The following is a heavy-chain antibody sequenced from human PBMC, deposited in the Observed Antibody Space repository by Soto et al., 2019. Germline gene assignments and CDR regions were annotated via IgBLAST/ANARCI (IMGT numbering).Heavy chain of an antibody. CDR3: GNGRAVAGQGQGTFDY. D-gene: IGHD6-19*01. J-gene: IGHJ4*02. V-gene: IGHV3-23*01. CDR2: LSGSGDNT. CDR1: GFTFSSYV. Sequence: EVQLLESGGGLVQPGGSLRLSCAASGFTFSSYVMSWVRQAPGKGLEWVSALSGSGDNTYYADSVKGRLTISRDNSKNTLYLQMSRLRAEDTAVYCCGNGRAVAGQGQGTFDYWGQGTLVSVSS.